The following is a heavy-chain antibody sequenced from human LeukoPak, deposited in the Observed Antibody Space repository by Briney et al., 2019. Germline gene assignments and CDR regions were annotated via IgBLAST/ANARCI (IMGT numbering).Heavy chain of an antibody. J-gene: IGHJ5*02. CDR1: GYTFTSYY. CDR3: ARERKGRAVAGTSSWFDP. V-gene: IGHV1-46*01. D-gene: IGHD6-19*01. Sequence: ASVKVSCKASGYTFTSYYMHWVRQAPGQGVEWMGIINPSGGSTSYAQKFQGRVTMARDTTTSTVYMELSSLRSEDTAVYYCARERKGRAVAGTSSWFDPWGQGTLVTVSS. CDR2: INPSGGST.